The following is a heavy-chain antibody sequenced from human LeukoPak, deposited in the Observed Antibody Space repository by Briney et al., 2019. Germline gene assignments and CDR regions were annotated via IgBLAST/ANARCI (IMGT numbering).Heavy chain of an antibody. CDR3: ARGRDFDL. J-gene: IGHJ5*02. CDR2: IYYSGST. D-gene: IGHD2-21*01. V-gene: IGHV4-30-4*07. CDR1: GGSISSGGYS. Sequence: SQTLSLTCAVSGGSISSGGYSWSWIRQPPGKGLEWIGYIYYSGSTYYNPSLKSRVTISVDTSKNQFSLKLSSVTAADTAVYYCARGRDFDLWGQGTLVTVSS.